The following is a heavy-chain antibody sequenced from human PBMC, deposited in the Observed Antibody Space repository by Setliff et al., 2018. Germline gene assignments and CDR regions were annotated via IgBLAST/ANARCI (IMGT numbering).Heavy chain of an antibody. J-gene: IGHJ4*02. Sequence: PSETLSLTCTVSGGSISSHYWSWIRQPPGKGLEWIGSIYYSGSTNYNPSLKSRATISVDTSKNQFSLKLSSVTAADTAVYYCAREGMGYYYGSGSYYTSYYFDYWGQGTLVTVSS. CDR2: IYYSGST. V-gene: IGHV4-59*11. CDR1: GGSISSHY. D-gene: IGHD3-10*01. CDR3: AREGMGYYYGSGSYYTSYYFDY.